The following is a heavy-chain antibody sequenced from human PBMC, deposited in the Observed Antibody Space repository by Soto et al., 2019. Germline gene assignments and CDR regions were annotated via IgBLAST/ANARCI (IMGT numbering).Heavy chain of an antibody. CDR2: INAGNGIT. D-gene: IGHD1-26*01. Sequence: ASVKVSCKASGYTFTNYAMHWVRQAPGQRLEWMGWINAGNGITKYSRKFQGRVTITRDTSATTAFMELSSLRSEDTAVYYCTREAVVRATGRYFDYSGQGALVTVSS. CDR3: TREAVVRATGRYFDY. CDR1: GYTFTNYA. J-gene: IGHJ4*02. V-gene: IGHV1-3*01.